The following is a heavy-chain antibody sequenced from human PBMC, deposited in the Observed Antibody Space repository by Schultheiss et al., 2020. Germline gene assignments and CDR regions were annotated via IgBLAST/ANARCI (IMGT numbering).Heavy chain of an antibody. V-gene: IGHV4-39*01. CDR1: GGSISSSSYY. CDR2: IYYSGST. Sequence: GSLRLSCTVSGGSISSSSYYWGWIRQPPGKGLEWIGSIYYSGSTYYNPSLKSRVTISVDTSKNQFSLKLSSVTAADTAVYYCARHLQWLVLPLFDYWGQGTLVTVSS. J-gene: IGHJ4*02. D-gene: IGHD6-19*01. CDR3: ARHLQWLVLPLFDY.